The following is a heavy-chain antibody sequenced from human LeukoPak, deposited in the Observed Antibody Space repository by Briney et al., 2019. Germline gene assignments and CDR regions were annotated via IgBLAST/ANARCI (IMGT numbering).Heavy chain of an antibody. Sequence: GASVKVSCKASGYTFTGYYMHWVRQAPGQGLEWMGWINPNSGGTNYAQKFQGRVTMTRDTSISTAYMELSRLRFDDTAVYYCAREGGVLADRHFDYWGQGTLVTVSS. J-gene: IGHJ4*02. V-gene: IGHV1-2*02. D-gene: IGHD2-2*01. CDR2: INPNSGGT. CDR1: GYTFTGYY. CDR3: AREGGVLADRHFDY.